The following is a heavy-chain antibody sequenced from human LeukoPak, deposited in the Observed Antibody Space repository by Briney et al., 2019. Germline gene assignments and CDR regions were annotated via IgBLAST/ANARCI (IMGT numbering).Heavy chain of an antibody. V-gene: IGHV4-39*07. J-gene: IGHJ4*02. CDR3: ARRRYYYDSSGYSR. D-gene: IGHD3-22*01. Sequence: SETLSLTCTVSGGSISSSSYYWGWIRQPPGKGLEWIGSIYYSGSTYYNPSLKSRVTISVDTSKNQFSLKLSSVTAADTAVYYCARRRYYYDSSGYSRWGQGTLVTVSS. CDR1: GGSISSSSYY. CDR2: IYYSGST.